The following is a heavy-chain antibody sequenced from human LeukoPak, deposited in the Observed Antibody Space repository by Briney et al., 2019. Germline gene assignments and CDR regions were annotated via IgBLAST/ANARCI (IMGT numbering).Heavy chain of an antibody. V-gene: IGHV1-2*02. CDR3: ARPASVSSGRYGMDV. CDR1: GYTFTDYY. J-gene: IGHJ6*02. CDR2: INSNSGDT. D-gene: IGHD6-19*01. Sequence: ASVKVSCKTSGYTFTDYYMHWVRQAPGQGLEWMGWINSNSGDTNYAQKFQGRVTMTRDTSIGTAYMELSRLRSDDTAVYYCARPASVSSGRYGMDVWGQGTTVTVSS.